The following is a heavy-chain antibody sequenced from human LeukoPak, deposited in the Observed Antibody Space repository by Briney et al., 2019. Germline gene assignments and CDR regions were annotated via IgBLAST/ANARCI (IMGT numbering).Heavy chain of an antibody. V-gene: IGHV3-33*01. Sequence: PGGSLRLSCAASGFTFSTYGMHWVRQAPGKGLEWAAVIWYDGSNQNYADSVKGRFTISRDNAKNSLYLQMNSLRAEDTAVYYCARAHEKDYWGQGTLVTVSS. J-gene: IGHJ4*02. CDR2: IWYDGSNQ. CDR1: GFTFSTYG. CDR3: ARAHEKDY.